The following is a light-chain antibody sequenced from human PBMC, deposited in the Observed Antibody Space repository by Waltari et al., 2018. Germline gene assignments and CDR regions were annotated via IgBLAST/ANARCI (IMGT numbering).Light chain of an antibody. V-gene: IGLV2-23*02. CDR2: EVG. CDR1: SSDLGSYDL. CDR3: SSYSYSSAWP. J-gene: IGLJ3*02. Sequence: QSALTQPASVSASPGQSISITCTGTSSDLGSYDLVAWYQQHPDKAPKLIIYEVGKRPSGVSDRFSGSKAGNTASLTISGLQAEDEALYFCSSYSYSSAWPFGGGTLVTVL.